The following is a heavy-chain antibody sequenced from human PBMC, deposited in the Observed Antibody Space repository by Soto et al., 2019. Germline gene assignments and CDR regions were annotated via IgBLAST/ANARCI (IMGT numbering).Heavy chain of an antibody. CDR2: ISWNSGSI. V-gene: IGHV3-9*01. Sequence: GGSLRLSCAASGFTFDDYAMHWVRQAPGKGLEWVSGISWNSGSIGYADSVKGRFTISRDNAKNSLYLQMNSLRAEDTALYYCAKDFRRFSWYWGNFDYWGQGTLVTVSS. J-gene: IGHJ4*02. CDR3: AKDFRRFSWYWGNFDY. D-gene: IGHD6-13*01. CDR1: GFTFDDYA.